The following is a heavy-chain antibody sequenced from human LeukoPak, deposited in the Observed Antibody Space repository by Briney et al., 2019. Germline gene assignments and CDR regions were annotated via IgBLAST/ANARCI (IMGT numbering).Heavy chain of an antibody. CDR2: INPSGGST. CDR1: GYTFTSYY. V-gene: IGHV1-46*01. CDR3: ASPGPEFSSGYYNRYAFDI. D-gene: IGHD3-22*01. Sequence: ASVKVSCKASGYTFTSYYMHWVRQAPGQGLEWMGIINPSGGSTSYAQKFQGRVTMTRDMSTSTVYMELSSLRSEDTAVYYCASPGPEFSSGYYNRYAFDIWGQGTMVTVSS. J-gene: IGHJ3*02.